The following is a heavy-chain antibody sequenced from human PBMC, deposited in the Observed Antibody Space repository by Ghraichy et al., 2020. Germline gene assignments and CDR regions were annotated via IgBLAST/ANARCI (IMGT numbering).Heavy chain of an antibody. CDR1: GFTFSSYG. CDR3: ARGLGYCSSTSCYWTEAYFDY. Sequence: GESLNISCAASGFTFSSYGMHWVRQAPGKGLEWVAVIWYDGSNKYYADSVKGRFTISRDNSKNTLYLQMNSLRAEDTAVYYCARGLGYCSSTSCYWTEAYFDYWGQGTLVTVSS. J-gene: IGHJ4*02. CDR2: IWYDGSNK. V-gene: IGHV3-33*01. D-gene: IGHD2-2*01.